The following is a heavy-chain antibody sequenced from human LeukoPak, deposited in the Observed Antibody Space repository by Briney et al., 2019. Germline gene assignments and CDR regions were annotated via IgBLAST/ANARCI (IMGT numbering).Heavy chain of an antibody. Sequence: SETLSLTCTVSGYPISSGYYWSWLRQPSGKGLEWIGSIYHNGKTYYNPSLRDRVTMSVDASTNQFSLKLSSVTAADTAVYYCARTSPIDYYDSSGYYSRQTPEKNWYFDLWGRGTLVTVSS. CDR3: ARTSPIDYYDSSGYYSRQTPEKNWYFDL. CDR2: IYHNGKT. V-gene: IGHV4-38-2*02. D-gene: IGHD3-22*01. CDR1: GYPISSGYY. J-gene: IGHJ2*01.